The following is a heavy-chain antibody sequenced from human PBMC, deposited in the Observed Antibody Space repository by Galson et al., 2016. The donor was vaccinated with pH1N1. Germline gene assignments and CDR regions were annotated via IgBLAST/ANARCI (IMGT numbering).Heavy chain of an antibody. CDR2: ILYNGSDK. CDR1: GFTFSSCG. Sequence: SLRLSCAASGFTFSSCGMYWVRQAPGKGLEWVGNILYNGSDKYYADSVKGRFTISRDSSMTTVHLQMISVTVEDTAVYFCARDESGYGDSFPDVFDIWGQGTMVTVSS. V-gene: IGHV3-30*12. J-gene: IGHJ3*02. D-gene: IGHD4-17*01. CDR3: ARDESGYGDSFPDVFDI.